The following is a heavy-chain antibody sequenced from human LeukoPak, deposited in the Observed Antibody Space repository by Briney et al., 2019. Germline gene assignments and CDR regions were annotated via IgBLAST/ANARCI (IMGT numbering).Heavy chain of an antibody. CDR3: AGYDHSNYLSY. CDR1: GVSISSNY. Sequence: SETLSLTCTVSGVSISSNYWSWIGPPPGQGLEWNGLEWIGYIHANGNTKYNPSLTSPVTISLDSSRSQLSLNLTAADTALYFCAGYDHSNYLSYSGEGILGTVSS. CDR2: IHANGNT. J-gene: IGHJ4*02. V-gene: IGHV4-4*08. D-gene: IGHD4-11*01.